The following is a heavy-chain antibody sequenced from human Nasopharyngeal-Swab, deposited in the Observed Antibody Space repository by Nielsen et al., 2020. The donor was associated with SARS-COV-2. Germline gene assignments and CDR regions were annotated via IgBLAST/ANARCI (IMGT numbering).Heavy chain of an antibody. V-gene: IGHV2-5*02. D-gene: IGHD5-24*01. Sequence: SGPMMVKPTRTLTLSCTYSGFSLRPSGVGVGWIRQPPGKALEWLALIYCDDDKRYSPSLKSRLTITKDTSKNQVVLTMTNMDPVDTATYYCAHRLGYKDRIYYYYMDVWGKGTTVTVSS. CDR3: AHRLGYKDRIYYYYMDV. CDR2: IYCDDDK. J-gene: IGHJ6*03. CDR1: GFSLRPSGVG.